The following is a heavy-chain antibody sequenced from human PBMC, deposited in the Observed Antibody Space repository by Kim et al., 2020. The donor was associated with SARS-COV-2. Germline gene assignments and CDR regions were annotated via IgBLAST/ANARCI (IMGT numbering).Heavy chain of an antibody. CDR3: AKDYNDSSGYTRHRGGY. V-gene: IGHV3-23*01. Sequence: GGSLRLSCAASGFTFSSYAMSWVRQAPGKGLEWVSAISGSGGSTYYADSVKGRFTISRDNSKNTLYLQMNSLRAEDTAVYYCAKDYNDSSGYTRHRGGYWGQGTLVTVSS. CDR2: ISGSGGST. J-gene: IGHJ4*02. D-gene: IGHD3-22*01. CDR1: GFTFSSYA.